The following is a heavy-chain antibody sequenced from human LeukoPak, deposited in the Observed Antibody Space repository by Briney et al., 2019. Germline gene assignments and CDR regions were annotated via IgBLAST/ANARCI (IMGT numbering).Heavy chain of an antibody. CDR1: GFTFSNYC. CDR2: IKSDGRRT. V-gene: IGHV3-74*01. CDR3: ARELSFDY. J-gene: IGHJ4*02. Sequence: GGSLRLSCAASGFTFSNYCMHWVRQAPGKGLVWVSLIKSDGRRTDYADSVKGRFNISRDNAQNTLYLQINSLRAEATDVSYCARELSFDYWGQGTLVTVSS.